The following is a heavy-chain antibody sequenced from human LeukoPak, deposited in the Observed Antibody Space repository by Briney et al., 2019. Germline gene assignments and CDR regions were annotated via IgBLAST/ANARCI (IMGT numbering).Heavy chain of an antibody. V-gene: IGHV4-59*01. Sequence: PSETLSLTCTVSGGSISSYYWSWIRQPPGKGLEWIGYIYYSGSTNYNPSLKSRVTISVDTSKNQFSLKLSSVTAADTAVYYCARDTDYSNYRWFDPWAREPWSPSPQ. J-gene: IGHJ5*02. CDR3: ARDTDYSNYRWFDP. CDR1: GGSISSYY. CDR2: IYYSGST. D-gene: IGHD4-11*01.